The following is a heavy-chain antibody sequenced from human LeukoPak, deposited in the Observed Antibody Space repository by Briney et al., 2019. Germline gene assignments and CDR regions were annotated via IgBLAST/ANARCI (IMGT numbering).Heavy chain of an antibody. Sequence: SETLSLTCSVSGDSVSPYYWSWIRQPPGKGLEWIGYIFYTGSTTYNPSLKSRLSMSMDTSKKQFSLRLTSVTAADTAVYFCARDLGPSRGFDYWGRGTLVTVSS. CDR1: GDSVSPYY. D-gene: IGHD3-10*01. J-gene: IGHJ4*02. CDR3: ARDLGPSRGFDY. CDR2: IFYTGST. V-gene: IGHV4-59*02.